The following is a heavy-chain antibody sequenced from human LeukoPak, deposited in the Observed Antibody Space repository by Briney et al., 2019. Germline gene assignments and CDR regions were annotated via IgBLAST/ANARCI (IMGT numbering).Heavy chain of an antibody. Sequence: ASVKVSCKASGYTFTGYYMHWVRQAPGQGLEWMGRINPNSGGTNYAQKFQGRVTMTRDTSISTAYMELSRLRSDDTAVYYCARDDFWSGYYTHWGQGTLVTVSS. CDR1: GYTFTGYY. D-gene: IGHD3-3*01. CDR3: ARDDFWSGYYTH. V-gene: IGHV1-2*06. CDR2: INPNSGGT. J-gene: IGHJ4*02.